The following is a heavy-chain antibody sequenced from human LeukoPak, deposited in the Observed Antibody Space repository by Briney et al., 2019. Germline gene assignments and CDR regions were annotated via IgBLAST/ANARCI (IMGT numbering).Heavy chain of an antibody. CDR3: ARLLIYCSSTSCHFDY. CDR1: GGSISSSNYY. D-gene: IGHD2-2*01. J-gene: IGHJ4*02. V-gene: IGHV4-39*01. CDR2: IYYSGIT. Sequence: SETLSLTCTVSGGSISSSNYYWGWIRQPPGKGLEWIGSIYYSGITYYNPSLKSRVTISVETSNNQFSLKLSSVTAADTAMYHCARLLIYCSSTSCHFDYWGQGTLVTVSS.